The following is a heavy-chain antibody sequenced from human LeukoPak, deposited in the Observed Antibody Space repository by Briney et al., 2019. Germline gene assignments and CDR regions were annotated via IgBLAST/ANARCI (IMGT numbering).Heavy chain of an antibody. Sequence: SVKVSCKASGGTFSSYAISWVRQAPGQGLEWMGGIIPIFGTANYAQKFQGRVTITADESTSTAYTELSSLRSEDTAVYYCARDERGGSEATYGMDVWGKGTTVTVSS. CDR3: ARDERGGSEATYGMDV. CDR2: IIPIFGTA. CDR1: GGTFSSYA. D-gene: IGHD3-10*01. J-gene: IGHJ6*04. V-gene: IGHV1-69*01.